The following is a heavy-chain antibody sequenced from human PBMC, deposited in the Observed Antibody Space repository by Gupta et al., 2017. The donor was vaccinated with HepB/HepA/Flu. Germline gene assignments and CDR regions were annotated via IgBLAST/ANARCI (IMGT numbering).Heavy chain of an antibody. CDR1: GFTFTDYY. V-gene: IGHV3-11*01. CDR3: ARSRYSTSWLHFDY. Sequence: QVQLVESGGGLVKPGGSLRLSCAASGFTFTDYYMIWIRQAPGKGLEWISYISSSSLSIYYADSVKGRFTISRDNAKNSLYLQMSSLTADDTAVYYCARSRYSTSWLHFDYWGQGTLVIVSS. J-gene: IGHJ4*02. CDR2: ISSSSLSI. D-gene: IGHD6-13*01.